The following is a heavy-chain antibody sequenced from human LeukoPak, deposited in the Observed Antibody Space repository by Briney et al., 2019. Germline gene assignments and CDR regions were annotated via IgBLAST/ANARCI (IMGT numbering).Heavy chain of an antibody. Sequence: ASVKVSCKASGYTFTSYGISWVRQAPGQGLEWMGWISAYNGNTNYAQKLQGRVTMTTDTSTSTAYLELRSLRSDDTAVYYCARDPSNTSGWKTWFDPWGQGTLVTVSS. V-gene: IGHV1-18*01. D-gene: IGHD6-19*01. CDR3: ARDPSNTSGWKTWFDP. CDR2: ISAYNGNT. CDR1: GYTFTSYG. J-gene: IGHJ5*02.